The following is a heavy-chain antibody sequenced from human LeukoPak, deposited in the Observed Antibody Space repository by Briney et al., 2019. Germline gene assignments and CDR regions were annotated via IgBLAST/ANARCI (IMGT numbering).Heavy chain of an antibody. V-gene: IGHV4-59*08. J-gene: IGHJ4*02. CDR2: IYYSGST. CDR3: ASRIVGATTPFDY. CDR1: GGSIRSYY. D-gene: IGHD1-26*01. Sequence: AETLSLTCTVSGGSIRSYYWSWIRQPPGKVLEWIGYIYYSGSTNYNPSLKSRVTISVDTSKNQFSLKLSSVTAADTAVYYCASRIVGATTPFDYWGQGTLVTVSS.